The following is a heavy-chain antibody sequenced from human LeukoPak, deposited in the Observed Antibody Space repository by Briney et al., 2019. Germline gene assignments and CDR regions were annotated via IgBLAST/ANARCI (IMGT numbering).Heavy chain of an antibody. D-gene: IGHD2-2*01. J-gene: IGHJ6*02. Sequence: GGSLRLSCAASGFTFSSYAMHWVRQAPGKGLEWVAVISYDGSNKYYADSVKGRFTISRDNSKNTLYLQMNSLRAEDTAVYYCARDLDCSSTSCYGRYYGMNVWGQGTTVTVSS. CDR1: GFTFSSYA. CDR2: ISYDGSNK. V-gene: IGHV3-30-3*01. CDR3: ARDLDCSSTSCYGRYYGMNV.